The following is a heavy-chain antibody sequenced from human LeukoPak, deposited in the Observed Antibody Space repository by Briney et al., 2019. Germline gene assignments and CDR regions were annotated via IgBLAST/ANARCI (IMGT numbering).Heavy chain of an antibody. D-gene: IGHD3-22*01. CDR2: ISAYNGNT. V-gene: IGHV1-18*01. CDR1: GYTFTSYG. CDR3: ARILPSYYYDSSGYYWPYYFDY. Sequence: GASVKVSCKASGYTFTSYGISWVRQAPGQGLEGMGWISAYNGNTNSAQKLQGRVTMTTDTSTSTAYMELRSLRSDDTAVYYCARILPSYYYDSSGYYWPYYFDYWGQGTLVTVSS. J-gene: IGHJ4*02.